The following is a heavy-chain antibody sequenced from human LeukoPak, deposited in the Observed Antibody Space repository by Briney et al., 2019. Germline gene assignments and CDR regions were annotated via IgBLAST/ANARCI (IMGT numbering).Heavy chain of an antibody. CDR2: INPNSGGT. V-gene: IGHV1-2*02. D-gene: IGHD3-22*01. Sequence: GASVKVSCKASGSTFTSYYLHWVRQAPGQGLEWMGWINPNSGGTNYAQKFQGRVTMTRDTSISTAYMELSRLRSDDTAEYYCARALYYDSSGYYSSSYYYFQHWGQGTLVSVSS. CDR3: ARALYYDSSGYYSSSYYYFQH. CDR1: GSTFTSYY. J-gene: IGHJ1*01.